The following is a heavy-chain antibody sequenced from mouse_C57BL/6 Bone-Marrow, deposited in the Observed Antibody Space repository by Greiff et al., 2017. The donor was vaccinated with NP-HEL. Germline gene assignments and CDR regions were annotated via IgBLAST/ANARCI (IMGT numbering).Heavy chain of an antibody. CDR3: ARSYGKRDYAMDY. J-gene: IGHJ4*01. CDR1: GFSLTSYG. D-gene: IGHD2-1*01. CDR2: IWSGGST. V-gene: IGHV2-2*01. Sequence: VQRVESGPGLVQPSQSLSITCTVSGFSLTSYGVHWVRQSPGKGLEWLGVIWSGGSTDYNAAFISRLSISKDNSKSQVFFKMNSLQADDTAIYYCARSYGKRDYAMDYWGQGTSVTVSS.